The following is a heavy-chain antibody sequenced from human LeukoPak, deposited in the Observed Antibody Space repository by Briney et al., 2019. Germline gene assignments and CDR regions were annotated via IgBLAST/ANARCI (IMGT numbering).Heavy chain of an antibody. V-gene: IGHV3-30*18. Sequence: SGGSLRLSCAASGFTFSSYGMHWVRQAPGKGLEWVAVISYDGSNKYYADSVKGRFTISRDNSKNTLYLQMNSLRAEDTAVYYCAKDRGSSSWYDYWGQGTLVTVSS. D-gene: IGHD6-13*01. CDR1: GFTFSSYG. CDR2: ISYDGSNK. J-gene: IGHJ4*02. CDR3: AKDRGSSSWYDY.